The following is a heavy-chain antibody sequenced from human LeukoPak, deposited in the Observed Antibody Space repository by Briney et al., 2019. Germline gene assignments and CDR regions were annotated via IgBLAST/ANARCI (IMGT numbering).Heavy chain of an antibody. CDR1: GGSISSYY. J-gene: IGHJ5*02. Sequence: PSETLSITCTVSGGSISSYYWSWIRQPAGKGLEWIGRIYTSGSTNYNPSLKSRVTMSVDTSKNQFSLKLSSVTAADTAVYYCARDAGTHYWYGVQWFDPWGQGTLVTVSS. CDR3: ARDAGTHYWYGVQWFDP. V-gene: IGHV4-4*07. CDR2: IYTSGST. D-gene: IGHD3-10*01.